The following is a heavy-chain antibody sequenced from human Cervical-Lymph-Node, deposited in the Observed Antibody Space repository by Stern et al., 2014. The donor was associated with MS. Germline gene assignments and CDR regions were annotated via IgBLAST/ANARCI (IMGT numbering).Heavy chain of an antibody. J-gene: IGHJ4*02. D-gene: IGHD3-16*01. CDR2: ISSSSSYI. Sequence: EVQLEESGGGLVKPGGSLRLSCAASGFTFSTHAVNWVRQAPGKGLEWVSSISSSSSYIYYADSVKGRFTISRDNAKNSLYLQMNSLRVDDTAVYYCLRDGGDYWGQGTLVTVSS. V-gene: IGHV3-21*01. CDR1: GFTFSTHA. CDR3: LRDGGDY.